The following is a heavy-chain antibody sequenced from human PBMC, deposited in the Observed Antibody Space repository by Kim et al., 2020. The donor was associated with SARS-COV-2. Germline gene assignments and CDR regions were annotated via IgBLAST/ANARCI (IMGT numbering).Heavy chain of an antibody. CDR3: AKDRGNYGDYVY. V-gene: IGHV3-30*02. D-gene: IGHD4-17*01. J-gene: IGHJ4*02. Sequence: YYADSVKGRFTISRDNSKNTLYLQMNSLRAEDTAVYYCAKDRGNYGDYVYWGQGTLVTVSS.